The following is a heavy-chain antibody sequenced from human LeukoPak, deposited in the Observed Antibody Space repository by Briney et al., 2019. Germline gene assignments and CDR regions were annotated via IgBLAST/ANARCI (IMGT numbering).Heavy chain of an antibody. D-gene: IGHD1-26*01. J-gene: IGHJ4*02. CDR3: ARMYSGSYYVANFDY. CDR2: ISSSSSTI. CDR1: GFTFSSYS. V-gene: IGHV3-48*04. Sequence: GGSLRLSCAASGFTFSSYSMNWVRQAPGKGLEWVSYISSSSSTIYYADSVKGRFTISRDNAKNSLYLQMNSLRAEDTAVYYCARMYSGSYYVANFDYWGQGTLVTVSS.